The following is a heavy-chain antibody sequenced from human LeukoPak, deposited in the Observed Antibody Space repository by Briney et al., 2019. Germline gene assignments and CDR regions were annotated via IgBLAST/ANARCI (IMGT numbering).Heavy chain of an antibody. D-gene: IGHD3-22*01. V-gene: IGHV3-48*03. CDR3: ARDRGGEYYYDSSGYLDY. CDR1: GFTFSSYE. CDR2: ISSSGSTI. J-gene: IGHJ4*02. Sequence: GGSPRLSCAASGFTFSSYEMNWVRQAPGKGLEWVSYISSSGSTIYYADSVKGRFTISRDNAKNSLYLQMNSLRAEDTAVYYCARDRGGEYYYDSSGYLDYWGQGTLVTVSS.